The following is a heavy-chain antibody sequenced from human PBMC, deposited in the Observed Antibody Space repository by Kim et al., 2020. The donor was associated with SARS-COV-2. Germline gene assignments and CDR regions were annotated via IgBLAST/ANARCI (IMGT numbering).Heavy chain of an antibody. CDR2: INPSGGST. CDR3: ARVHYGSGVDYYGMDV. Sequence: ASVKVSCKASGYTFTSYYMHWVRQAPGQGLEWMGIINPSGGSTSYAQKFQGRVTMTRDTSTSTVYMELSSLRSADTAVYYCARVHYGSGVDYYGMDVWAKGPRSPSP. V-gene: IGHV1-46*01. J-gene: IGHJ6*02. D-gene: IGHD3-10*01. CDR1: GYTFTSYY.